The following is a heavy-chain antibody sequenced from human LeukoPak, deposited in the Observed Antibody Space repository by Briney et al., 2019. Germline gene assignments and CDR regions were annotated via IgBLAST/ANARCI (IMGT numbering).Heavy chain of an antibody. Sequence: SETLSLTCTVSGGSISSFSWSWVRQPLGKGLEWIGHIYTSGNTNYNPSLKSRVTISVDTSQNHFSLKLSSVIAADTAVYYCARLSSGYYDFWSGSYRKSYYYYMDVWGKGTTVTVSS. CDR2: IYTSGNT. J-gene: IGHJ6*03. V-gene: IGHV4-4*09. CDR1: GGSISSFS. CDR3: ARLSSGYYDFWSGSYRKSYYYYMDV. D-gene: IGHD3-3*01.